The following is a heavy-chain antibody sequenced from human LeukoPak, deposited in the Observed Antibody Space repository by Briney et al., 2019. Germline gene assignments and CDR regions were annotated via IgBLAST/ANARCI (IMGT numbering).Heavy chain of an antibody. CDR3: ARMTTVTTGLDY. J-gene: IGHJ4*02. Sequence: AASVKVSCKASGYTFTSYFIHWVRQAPGQGLEWMGIINPSGGSTSCAQKFQGRVTMTRDMSTSTVYMELSSLRSEDTAVYFCARMTTVTTGLDYWGQGTLVTVSS. V-gene: IGHV1-46*01. CDR1: GYTFTSYF. CDR2: INPSGGST. D-gene: IGHD4-17*01.